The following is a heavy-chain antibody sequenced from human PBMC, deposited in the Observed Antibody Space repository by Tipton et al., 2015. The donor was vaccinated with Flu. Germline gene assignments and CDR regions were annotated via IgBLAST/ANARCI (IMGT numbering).Heavy chain of an antibody. CDR1: GGSISSYY. D-gene: IGHD1-26*01. V-gene: IGHV4-59*01. CDR3: ARGHVSYGYYFYSYTVDV. Sequence: TLSLTCTVSGGSISSYYWSWIRQAPGKGLEWIGYMYYRGSTDYNPSLKSRVTMSVDTSKNQFSLKLSSVTAADTAVYYCARGHVSYGYYFYSYTVDVWGQGTTVTVSS. CDR2: MYYRGST. J-gene: IGHJ6*02.